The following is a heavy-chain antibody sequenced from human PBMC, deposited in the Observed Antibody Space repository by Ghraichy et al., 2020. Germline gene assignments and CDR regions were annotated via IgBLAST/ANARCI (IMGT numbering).Heavy chain of an antibody. D-gene: IGHD3-3*01. CDR3: ARGLGQYYDFWSGPIAGMDV. Sequence: ASVKVSCKASGYTFTSYGISWVRQAPGQGLEWMGWISAYNGNTNYAQKLQGRVTMTTDTSTSTAYMELRSLRSDDTAVYYCARGLGQYYDFWSGPIAGMDVWGQGTTVTVSS. V-gene: IGHV1-18*01. J-gene: IGHJ6*02. CDR1: GYTFTSYG. CDR2: ISAYNGNT.